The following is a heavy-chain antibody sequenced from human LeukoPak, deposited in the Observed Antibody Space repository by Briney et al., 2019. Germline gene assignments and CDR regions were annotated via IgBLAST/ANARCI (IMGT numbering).Heavy chain of an antibody. CDR3: ARDVHYGSGSYVLDY. D-gene: IGHD3-10*01. J-gene: IGHJ4*02. V-gene: IGHV4-59*01. CDR1: GGSISSYN. CDR2: VYYSGNT. Sequence: PSETLSLTCTVYGGSISSYNWSWIRQPPGKGLEWIGYVYYSGNTNYNPSLKSRVTMSVDTSKNQFSLKLNSVTAADTAVYYCARDVHYGSGSYVLDYWGQGTLVTVSS.